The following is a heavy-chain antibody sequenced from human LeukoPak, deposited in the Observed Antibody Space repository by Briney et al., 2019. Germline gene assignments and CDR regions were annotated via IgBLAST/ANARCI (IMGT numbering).Heavy chain of an antibody. CDR3: ARSDTHHIHSSSWHFDY. D-gene: IGHD6-13*01. Sequence: SETLSLTCAVYGGSFSGYYWSWIRQPPGKGLEWIGYSSYSGSSNYNPSLKSRVTISVDTSKTQFTLYLNSVTAADTAVYYCARSDTHHIHSSSWHFDYWGQGTLVTVSS. CDR1: GGSFSGYY. CDR2: SSYSGSS. J-gene: IGHJ4*02. V-gene: IGHV4-59*01.